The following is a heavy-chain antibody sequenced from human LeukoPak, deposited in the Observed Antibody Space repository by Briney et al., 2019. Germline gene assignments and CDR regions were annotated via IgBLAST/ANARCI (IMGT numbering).Heavy chain of an antibody. CDR1: GGSISSSSYY. J-gene: IGHJ2*01. CDR3: ARCWYGGNSNPSYWFFDL. V-gene: IGHV4-39*01. CDR2: IFYSGST. Sequence: KASATLSLTCTVSGGSISSSSYYWGWIRQPPGKGLEWIGSIFYSGSTYYNPSLKSRVTISVDTSKNQFSLKLSSVTAADTAVYYCARCWYGGNSNPSYWFFDLWGRGTLVTVSS. D-gene: IGHD4-23*01.